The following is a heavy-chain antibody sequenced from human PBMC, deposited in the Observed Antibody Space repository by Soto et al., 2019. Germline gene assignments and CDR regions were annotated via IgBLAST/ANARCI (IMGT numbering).Heavy chain of an antibody. CDR2: IYHTEST. CDR1: GHSISSGFYY. V-gene: IGHV4-38-2*01. Sequence: SETLSLTCAVSGHSISSGFYYWGWVRQPPGKGLGWIGSIYHTESTYYNPSLKSRVTMSVDTSKNQLSLKLSSMTAADTAVYFCAIYGYSYSARFFDYWGRGTRVTVT. J-gene: IGHJ4*02. D-gene: IGHD5-18*01. CDR3: AIYGYSYSARFFDY.